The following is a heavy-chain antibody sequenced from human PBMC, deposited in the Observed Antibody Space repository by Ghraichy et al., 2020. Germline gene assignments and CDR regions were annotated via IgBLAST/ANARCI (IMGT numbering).Heavy chain of an antibody. CDR2: INHSGTT. J-gene: IGHJ4*02. CDR1: GGSFSGYY. D-gene: IGHD3-9*01. Sequence: SETLSLTCTVYGGSFSGYYWSWIRQPPGKGLEWIGEINHSGTTNYNPSLKSRVTISVDTSKNQFSLKLTSVTAADTAVYYCARGDNPGDWLLYRTFDYWGQGTLVTVSS. V-gene: IGHV4-34*01. CDR3: ARGDNPGDWLLYRTFDY.